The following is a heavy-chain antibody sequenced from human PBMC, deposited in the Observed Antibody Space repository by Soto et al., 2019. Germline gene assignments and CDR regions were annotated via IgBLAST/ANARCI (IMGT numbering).Heavy chain of an antibody. Sequence: GGSLRLSCASSGFTFSNYGMHWVRQAPGKGLEWGGDILFDGRSQNYADSVKGRFTISRDNAKNTLFLQMNSLRAEDTAVYFCARDLPEYSRSSAAFDIWGQGTMVTVSS. V-gene: IGHV3-33*05. CDR1: GFTFSNYG. CDR3: ARDLPEYSRSSAAFDI. CDR2: ILFDGRSQ. D-gene: IGHD6-6*01. J-gene: IGHJ3*02.